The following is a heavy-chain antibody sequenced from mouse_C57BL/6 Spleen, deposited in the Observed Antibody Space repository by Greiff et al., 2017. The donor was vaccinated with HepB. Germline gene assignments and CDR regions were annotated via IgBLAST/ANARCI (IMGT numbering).Heavy chain of an antibody. D-gene: IGHD2-4*01. J-gene: IGHJ2*01. V-gene: IGHV7-3*01. CDR3: ARSGIYYDYDGRGFDY. CDR1: GFTFTDYY. Sequence: EVHLVESGGGLVQPGGSLSLSCAASGFTFTDYYMSWVRQPPGKALEWLGFIRNKANGYTTEYSASVKGRFTISRDNSQSILYLQMNALRAEDSATYYCARSGIYYDYDGRGFDYWGQGTTLTVSS. CDR2: IRNKANGYTT.